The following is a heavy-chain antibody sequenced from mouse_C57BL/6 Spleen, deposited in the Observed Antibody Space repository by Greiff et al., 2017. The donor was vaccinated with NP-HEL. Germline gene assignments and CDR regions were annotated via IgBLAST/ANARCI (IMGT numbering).Heavy chain of an antibody. CDR3: ARHGTGTRFDY. Sequence: EVKLVESGGDLVKPGGSLKLSCAASGFTFSSYGMSWVRQTPDKRLEWVATISSGGSYTYYPDSVKGRSTISRDNAKNNLYLQMSSLKSEDKAMYYCARHGTGTRFDYWGQGTTLTVSS. CDR1: GFTFSSYG. J-gene: IGHJ2*01. V-gene: IGHV5-6*01. CDR2: ISSGGSYT. D-gene: IGHD4-1*01.